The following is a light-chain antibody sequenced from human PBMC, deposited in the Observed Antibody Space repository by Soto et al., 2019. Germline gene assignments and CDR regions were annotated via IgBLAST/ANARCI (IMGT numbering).Light chain of an antibody. Sequence: QSVLTQPASVSGSPGQSITISCTGTSSDVGSYNLVSWYQQHPGKAPKLMIYEGSKRPSGVSNRFSGSKSGNTASLTISGLQAEDEADYYCSSYTSSSTLLFGGGTKVTVL. CDR1: SSDVGSYNL. V-gene: IGLV2-14*02. J-gene: IGLJ3*02. CDR3: SSYTSSSTLL. CDR2: EGS.